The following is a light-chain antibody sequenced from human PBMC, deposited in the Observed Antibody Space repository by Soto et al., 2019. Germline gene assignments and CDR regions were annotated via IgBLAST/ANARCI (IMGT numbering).Light chain of an antibody. CDR2: AAY. CDR3: QQLNSYPIT. CDR1: QGISSY. Sequence: DIQLTQSPSFLSASVGDRVTITCRASQGISSYLAWYQQKPGKAPKLLIYAAYTLQSGVPSRFSGSGSGTEFTLTIRSLQPEDFATYYCQQLNSYPITFGQGTRLEIK. V-gene: IGKV1-9*01. J-gene: IGKJ5*01.